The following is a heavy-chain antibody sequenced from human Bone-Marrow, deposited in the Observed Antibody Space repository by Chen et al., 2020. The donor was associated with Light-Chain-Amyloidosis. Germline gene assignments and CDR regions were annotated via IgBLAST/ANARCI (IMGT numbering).Heavy chain of an antibody. D-gene: IGHD4-4*01. CDR3: ARRGSTGTAVDY. CDR2: ISSTSSYI. V-gene: IGHV3-21*01. J-gene: IGHJ4*02. Sequence: EVQLVESGGGLVKPGGSLRLSCAASGFTFSTYGMNWVRQAPWKGLEWVSSISSTSSYIYYADSVKGRFTISRDNAKNSLYLQINSLRAEDTAVYYCARRGSTGTAVDYWGQGTLVTVSS. CDR1: GFTFSTYG.